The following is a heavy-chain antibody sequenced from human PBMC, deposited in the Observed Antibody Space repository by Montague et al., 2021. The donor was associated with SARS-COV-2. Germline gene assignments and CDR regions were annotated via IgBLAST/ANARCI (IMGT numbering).Heavy chain of an antibody. CDR1: GGSFSGYY. CDR3: AREVGRGYSGYEGEY. J-gene: IGHJ4*02. CDR2: INHSGST. Sequence: SETLSLTCAVYGGSFSGYYWRWIRQPPGKGLEWIGEINHSGSTSYNPSLKSRVTISVDTPKNQFSLKLSSVTAADTAVYYCAREVGRGYSGYEGEYWGQGTLVTVSS. D-gene: IGHD5-12*01. V-gene: IGHV4-34*01.